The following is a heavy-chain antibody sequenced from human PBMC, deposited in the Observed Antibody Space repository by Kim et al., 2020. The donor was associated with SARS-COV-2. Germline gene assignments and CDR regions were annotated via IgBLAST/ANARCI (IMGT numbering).Heavy chain of an antibody. D-gene: IGHD6-19*01. CDR3: AKVTSGSSGWFEYFQH. CDR2: IRDSGGST. V-gene: IGHV3-23*01. CDR1: GFTFNNYA. J-gene: IGHJ1*01. Sequence: GGSLRLSCAASGFTFNNYAMSWVRQAPGKGLEWVSGIRDSGGSTNYADSVKGRFSISRDNSKNTLYLQMDSLRAEDTAVYYCAKVTSGSSGWFEYFQHWGQGTLVTVSS.